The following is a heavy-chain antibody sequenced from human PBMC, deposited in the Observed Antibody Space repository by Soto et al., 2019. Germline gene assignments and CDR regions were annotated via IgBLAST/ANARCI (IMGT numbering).Heavy chain of an antibody. Sequence: QVQLVESGGVVVQPGRSLRLSCAASGFTFSSYGMHWVRQAPGKGLEWVAVISYDGSNKYYADSVKGRFTISRDNSKNTLYLQMNSLRAEDTAVYYCAKEKWVYCSSTSCSDFDYWGQGTLVTVSS. D-gene: IGHD2-2*01. V-gene: IGHV3-30*18. CDR2: ISYDGSNK. CDR3: AKEKWVYCSSTSCSDFDY. J-gene: IGHJ4*02. CDR1: GFTFSSYG.